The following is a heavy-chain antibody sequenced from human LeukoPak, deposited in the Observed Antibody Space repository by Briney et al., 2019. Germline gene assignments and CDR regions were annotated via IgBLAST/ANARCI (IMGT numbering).Heavy chain of an antibody. D-gene: IGHD3-22*01. CDR2: ISGRSADI. Sequence: PGGSLRLSCAASGFTISTYGMNWVRQAPGKGLEWVSSISGRSADIYYADSVKGRFTISRDNAKNSVFLQMNNLRVEDTAIYYCARRGYHDSSGYDYWGQGTPVTVSS. CDR3: ARRGYHDSSGYDY. V-gene: IGHV3-21*06. CDR1: GFTISTYG. J-gene: IGHJ4*02.